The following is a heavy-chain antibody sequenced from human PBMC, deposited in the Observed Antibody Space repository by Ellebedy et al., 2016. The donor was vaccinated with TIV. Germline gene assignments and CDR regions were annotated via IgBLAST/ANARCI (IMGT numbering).Heavy chain of an antibody. Sequence: PGGSLRLSCATSGFTFSSYSLDWVRQAPGKGLEWVSSISISSSYISYADSMKGRFTISRDNAKNSLYLQMNSLRAEDTAVYYCARGGVYYYDNSCYDWGQGTLVTVSS. CDR3: ARGGVYYYDNSCYD. D-gene: IGHD3-22*01. CDR1: GFTFSSYS. CDR2: ISISSSYI. V-gene: IGHV3-21*01. J-gene: IGHJ4*02.